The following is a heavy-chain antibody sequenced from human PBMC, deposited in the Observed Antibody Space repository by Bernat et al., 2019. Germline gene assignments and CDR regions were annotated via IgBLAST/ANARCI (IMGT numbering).Heavy chain of an antibody. J-gene: IGHJ6*02. D-gene: IGHD6-13*01. V-gene: IGHV3-30-3*01. CDR1: GFTFSSYA. Sequence: QVQLVESGGGVVQPGRSLRLSCAASGFTFSSYAMHWVRQAPGNGLEWVAVISYDGSNKYYADSVKGRFTISRDNSKNTLYLQMNSLRAEDTAVYYCAREGVAAPYGMDVWGQGTTVTVSS. CDR2: ISYDGSNK. CDR3: AREGVAAPYGMDV.